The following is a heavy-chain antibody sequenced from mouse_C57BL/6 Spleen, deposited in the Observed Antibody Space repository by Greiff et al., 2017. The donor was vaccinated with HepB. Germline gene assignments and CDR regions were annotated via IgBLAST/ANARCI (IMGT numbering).Heavy chain of an antibody. V-gene: IGHV5-6*01. CDR2: ISSGGSYT. CDR1: GFTFSSYG. CDR3: ARDSKGGYFDV. Sequence: EVKLVESGGDLVKPGGSLKLSCAASGFTFSSYGMSWVRQTPDKRLEWVATISSGGSYTYYPDSVKGRFTISRDNAKNTLYLQMSSLKSEDTAMYYCARDSKGGYFDVWGTGTTVTVSS. J-gene: IGHJ1*03. D-gene: IGHD2-5*01.